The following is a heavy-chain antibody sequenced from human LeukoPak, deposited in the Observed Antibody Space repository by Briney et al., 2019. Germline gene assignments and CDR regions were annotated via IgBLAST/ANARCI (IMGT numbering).Heavy chain of an antibody. CDR2: IWSDGNKK. D-gene: IGHD6-13*01. V-gene: IGHV3-33*01. Sequence: SLRLSCAASGFTFSTFGMHWVRQAPGKGLEWVAIIWSDGNKKFYADSVKGRFTISRDNSKNTLYLQMNSLTVEDTAVYYCARDLVLAAGTGVYWGQGTLVTVSS. CDR1: GFTFSTFG. CDR3: ARDLVLAAGTGVY. J-gene: IGHJ4*02.